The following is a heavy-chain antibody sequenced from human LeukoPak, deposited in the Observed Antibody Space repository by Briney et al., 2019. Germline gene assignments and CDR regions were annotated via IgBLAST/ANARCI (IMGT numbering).Heavy chain of an antibody. CDR1: GGSISNHF. J-gene: IGHJ6*03. Sequence: SETLSLTCTVSGGSISNHFWNWIRQPAGKGLEWIGRMYTSGSTHYNPSLKSRVTMSLDTSENQFSLKLSSVTAADTAVYYCAREDSSSWKYYSYYMDVWGKGTTVTVS. D-gene: IGHD6-13*01. CDR3: AREDSSSWKYYSYYMDV. V-gene: IGHV4-4*07. CDR2: MYTSGST.